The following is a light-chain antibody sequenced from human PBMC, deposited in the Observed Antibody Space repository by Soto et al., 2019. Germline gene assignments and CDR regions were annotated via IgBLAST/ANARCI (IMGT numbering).Light chain of an antibody. Sequence: QSVLTQPPSASGTPGQRVTISCSGSSSNMGSNTVNWYQQLPGTAPKLLIYSDNQRPSGVPDRFSGSKSDTSASLAITGLQSEDEADYYCAAWDGSLHHILFGGGTKLTVL. V-gene: IGLV1-44*01. CDR3: AAWDGSLHHIL. J-gene: IGLJ2*01. CDR2: SDN. CDR1: SSNMGSNT.